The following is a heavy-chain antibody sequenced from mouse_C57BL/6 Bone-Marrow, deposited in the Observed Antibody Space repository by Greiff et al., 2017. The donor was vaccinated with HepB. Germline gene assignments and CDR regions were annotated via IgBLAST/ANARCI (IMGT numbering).Heavy chain of an antibody. Sequence: DVQLVESGGGLVKPGGSLKLSCAASGFTFSDYGMHWVRQAPEKGLEWVAYISSGSSTIYYADTVKGRFTISRDNAKNTLFLQMTSLRSEDTAMYYCAKNWDEKFAYWGQGTLVTVSA. CDR2: ISSGSSTI. CDR1: GFTFSDYG. CDR3: AKNWDEKFAY. J-gene: IGHJ3*01. V-gene: IGHV5-17*01. D-gene: IGHD4-1*01.